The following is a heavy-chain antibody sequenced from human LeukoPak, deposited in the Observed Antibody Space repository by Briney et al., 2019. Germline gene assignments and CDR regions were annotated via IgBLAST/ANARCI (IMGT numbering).Heavy chain of an antibody. D-gene: IGHD5-12*01. CDR2: IIPILGIA. V-gene: IGHV1-69*04. J-gene: IGHJ4*02. CDR1: GGTFSSYA. CDR3: ARGWRVTSGYYYFDY. Sequence: ASVKVSCKASGGTFSSYAISWVRQAPGQGLEWMGRIIPILGIANYAQKFQGRVTITADKSTSTAYMELSSLRSEDTAVYYCARGWRVTSGYYYFDYWGQGTLVTVSS.